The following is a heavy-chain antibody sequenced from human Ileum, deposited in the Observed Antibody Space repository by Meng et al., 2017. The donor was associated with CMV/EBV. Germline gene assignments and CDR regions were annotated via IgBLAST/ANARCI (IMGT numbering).Heavy chain of an antibody. CDR3: ARDGLSGGYFDY. CDR1: RRTYTSRN. CDR2: IDNNTGNP. Sequence: KAARRTYTSRNIMWVRQTPGQGPEWMGWIDNNTGNPTYAQGFTGRFVFSLDTSVNTAYLQISSMKAEDTAVYYCARDGLSGGYFDYWGQGTLVTVSS. D-gene: IGHD1-26*01. J-gene: IGHJ4*02. V-gene: IGHV7-4-1*02.